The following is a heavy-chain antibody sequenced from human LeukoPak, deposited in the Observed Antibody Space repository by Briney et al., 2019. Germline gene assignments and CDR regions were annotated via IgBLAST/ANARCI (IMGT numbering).Heavy chain of an antibody. J-gene: IGHJ6*03. V-gene: IGHV3-23*01. Sequence: GGSLRLSCAASGFTFSSYGMSWVRQAPGKGLEWVSAISGSGGSTYYADSVKGRFTISRDNSKNTLYLQMNSLRAEDTAVYYCAKDGRESRFYYYYMDVWGKGTTVTISS. CDR1: GFTFSSYG. CDR3: AKDGRESRFYYYYMDV. CDR2: ISGSGGST.